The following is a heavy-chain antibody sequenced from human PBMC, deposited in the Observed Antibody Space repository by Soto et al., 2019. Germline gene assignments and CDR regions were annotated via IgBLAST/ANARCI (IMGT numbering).Heavy chain of an antibody. Sequence: SETLSLTCTVSGGSISSGGYYWSWIRQHPGKGLEWIGYIYYSGSTYYNPSLKSRVTISVDTSKNQFSLKLSSVTAADTAVYNCAGHAEYSSSSEWGVFDYWGQGTLVTVSS. V-gene: IGHV4-31*03. CDR1: GGSISSGGYY. CDR2: IYYSGST. CDR3: AGHAEYSSSSEWGVFDY. J-gene: IGHJ4*02. D-gene: IGHD6-6*01.